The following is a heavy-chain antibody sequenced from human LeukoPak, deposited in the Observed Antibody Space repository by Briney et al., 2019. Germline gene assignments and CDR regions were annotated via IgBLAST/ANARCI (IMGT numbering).Heavy chain of an antibody. Sequence: PGGSLRLSCAASGFTFSSYAMSWVRQAPGKGLEWVSAISGSGGSTYYADSVKGRFTISRDNSKNTLYLQMDSLRAEDTAVYYCAKVRVERWLQFAFDIWGQGTMVTVSS. J-gene: IGHJ3*02. CDR2: ISGSGGST. CDR3: AKVRVERWLQFAFDI. V-gene: IGHV3-23*01. CDR1: GFTFSSYA. D-gene: IGHD5-24*01.